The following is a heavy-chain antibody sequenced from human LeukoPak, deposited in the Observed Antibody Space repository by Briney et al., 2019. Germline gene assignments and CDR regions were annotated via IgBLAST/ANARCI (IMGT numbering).Heavy chain of an antibody. J-gene: IGHJ4*02. Sequence: PGGSLRLSCAASGFTFSSYAMSWVRQSPGKGLEWVAVIWYDGSNKYYADSVKGRFTISRDNSKNTLHLQMNSLRAEDTAVYYCARDSPYLDYWGQGTLVTVSS. CDR1: GFTFSSYA. CDR2: IWYDGSNK. CDR3: ARDSPYLDY. V-gene: IGHV3-33*08.